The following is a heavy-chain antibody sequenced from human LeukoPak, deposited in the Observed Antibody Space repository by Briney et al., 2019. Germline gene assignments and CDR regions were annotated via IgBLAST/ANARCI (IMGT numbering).Heavy chain of an antibody. J-gene: IGHJ1*01. CDR1: GYTFTGYY. CDR2: INPNSGGT. D-gene: IGHD1-26*01. CDR3: ASGKIVGATPEYFQH. Sequence: GASVKVSCKASGYTFTGYYMHWVRQAPGQGLEWMGWINPNSGGTNYAQKFQGWVTMTRDTSISTAYMELSRLRSDDTAVYYCASGKIVGATPEYFQHWGQGTLVTVSS. V-gene: IGHV1-2*04.